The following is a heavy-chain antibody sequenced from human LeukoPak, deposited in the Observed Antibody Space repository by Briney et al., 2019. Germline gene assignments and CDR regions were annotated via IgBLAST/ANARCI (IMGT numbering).Heavy chain of an antibody. V-gene: IGHV4-59*08. D-gene: IGHD5-24*01. CDR3: ERRDLATIAFDY. Sequence: SETLSLTCTVSGGSTSSYYWSWIRQPPVKGLEWIGYIYYSGSTNYNPSLKSRVTISVDTSKNQFSLKLSSVTAADTAVYYCERRDLATIAFDYWGQGTLVTVSS. CDR1: GGSTSSYY. J-gene: IGHJ4*02. CDR2: IYYSGST.